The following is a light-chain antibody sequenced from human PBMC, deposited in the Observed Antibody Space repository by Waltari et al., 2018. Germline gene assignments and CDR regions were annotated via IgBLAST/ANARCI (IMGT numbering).Light chain of an antibody. CDR1: QSVSSQ. Sequence: EIVFTQSPATLSLSFGEGATLFCRASQSVSSQLVWYQQKRGQAPRLLIYDASNRATGIPARFSGSGSGTDFTLTISSLEPEDFAVYYCQQCNNSPPTFGQGTKVEIK. J-gene: IGKJ1*01. V-gene: IGKV3-11*01. CDR3: QQCNNSPPT. CDR2: DAS.